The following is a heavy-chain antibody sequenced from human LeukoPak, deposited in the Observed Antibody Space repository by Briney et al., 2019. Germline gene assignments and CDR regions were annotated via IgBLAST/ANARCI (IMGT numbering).Heavy chain of an antibody. CDR3: ARDRATVVTSNWFDP. Sequence: ASVKVSCKASGYTFISYYMHWVRQAPGQGLEWMGIINPSGGSTSYAQKFQGRVTMTRDMSTSTVYMELSSLRSEDTAVYYCARDRATVVTSNWFDPWGQGTLVTVSS. J-gene: IGHJ5*02. CDR1: GYTFISYY. V-gene: IGHV1-46*01. CDR2: INPSGGST. D-gene: IGHD4-23*01.